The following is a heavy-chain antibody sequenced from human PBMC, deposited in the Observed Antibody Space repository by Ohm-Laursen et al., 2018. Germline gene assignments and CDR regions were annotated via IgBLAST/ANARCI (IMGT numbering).Heavy chain of an antibody. Sequence: SLRLSCTASGFTFSEYYMTWIRQAPGKGLEWVSFISSNGGTIYYADSVKGRFTISRDNAKNSLYLQMNSLRAEDTAVYYCARLSGSYYPSFDYWGQGTLVTVSS. D-gene: IGHD1-26*01. CDR2: ISSNGGTI. J-gene: IGHJ4*02. V-gene: IGHV3-11*01. CDR3: ARLSGSYYPSFDY. CDR1: GFTFSEYY.